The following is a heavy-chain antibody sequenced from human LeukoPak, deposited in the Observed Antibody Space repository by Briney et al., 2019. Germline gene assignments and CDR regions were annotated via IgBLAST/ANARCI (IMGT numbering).Heavy chain of an antibody. D-gene: IGHD7-27*01. Sequence: GGSLRLSCTTSGFTFNNYPMHWVRLAPGKGLEWVATISHDGSDENYADYVKGRFIISRDNSMKSLFLQMNSLIIDDTAVYYCAREGLGFDYWGQGTLVTVSS. J-gene: IGHJ4*02. V-gene: IGHV3-30*04. CDR3: AREGLGFDY. CDR1: GFTFNNYP. CDR2: ISHDGSDE.